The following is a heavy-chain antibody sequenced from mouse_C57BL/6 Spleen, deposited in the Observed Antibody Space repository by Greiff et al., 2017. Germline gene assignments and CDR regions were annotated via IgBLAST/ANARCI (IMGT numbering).Heavy chain of an antibody. J-gene: IGHJ3*01. CDR2: IHPTSGST. V-gene: IGHV1-64*01. CDR1: GYTFTSYW. D-gene: IGHD2-3*01. Sequence: QVQLQQPGAELVKPGASVKLSCKASGYTFTSYWMHWVKQRPGQGLEWIGMIHPTSGSTNYNEKFKSKATLTVDKSSSTAYMQLSSLTSEDSAVYYCARVYDGGPWSAYWGQGTLVTVSA. CDR3: ARVYDGGPWSAY.